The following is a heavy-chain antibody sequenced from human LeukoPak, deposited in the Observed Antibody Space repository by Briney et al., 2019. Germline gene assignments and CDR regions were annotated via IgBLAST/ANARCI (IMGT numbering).Heavy chain of an antibody. V-gene: IGHV4-59*01. CDR1: GGAISSYY. Sequence: SQTLSLTCTVAGGAISSYYWSWIRQPPGKGLEWIGYIYYSGSTNYNPSLKSRVTISVDTSKNQISLKLSSVTAADTAVYYCARAMYSSSWYYGYGMDVWGQGTTVTVSS. D-gene: IGHD6-13*01. CDR3: ARAMYSSSWYYGYGMDV. CDR2: IYYSGST. J-gene: IGHJ6*02.